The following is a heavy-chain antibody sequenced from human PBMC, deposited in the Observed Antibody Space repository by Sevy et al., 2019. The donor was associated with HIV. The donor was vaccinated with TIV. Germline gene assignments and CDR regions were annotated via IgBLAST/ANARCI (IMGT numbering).Heavy chain of an antibody. CDR1: DGSFSGYY. CDR3: ARAPPVVVVPGAPSWFDP. Sequence: SETLSLTCAVHDGSFSGYYWNWIRQLPGKGLEWIGEINHRGSTPYNPSLKSRVTISVDTSKNQFSLRLNSVTAADTAVYYCARAPPVVVVPGAPSWFDPWGQGTLVTVSS. V-gene: IGHV4-34*01. CDR2: INHRGST. D-gene: IGHD2-2*01. J-gene: IGHJ5*02.